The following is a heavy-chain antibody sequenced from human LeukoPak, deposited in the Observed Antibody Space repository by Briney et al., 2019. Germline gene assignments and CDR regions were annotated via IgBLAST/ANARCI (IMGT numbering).Heavy chain of an antibody. V-gene: IGHV3-48*04. CDR3: AKEEADTAPFDY. CDR1: GFSFSTYS. CDR2: ISSSSSTI. D-gene: IGHD5-18*01. J-gene: IGHJ4*02. Sequence: GGSLRLSCAASGFSFSTYSMHWVRQAPGKGLEWVTYISSSSSTINYADSVKGRFTISRDNAKNSLYLQMNSLRAEDTAVYYCAKEEADTAPFDYWGQGTLVTVSS.